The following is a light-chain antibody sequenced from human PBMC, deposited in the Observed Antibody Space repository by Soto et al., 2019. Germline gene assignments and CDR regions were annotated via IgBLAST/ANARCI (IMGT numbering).Light chain of an antibody. V-gene: IGKV3-20*01. Sequence: EIVLTQSPGTLSLSPGERATLSCRASQSVRSSYLAWYQQKPGQSPRLLIYGTSSRATGIPDRFSGSGSGTDFILTISRLEPEDFAVYYCQQYSGSPYTFGQGTKLEIK. CDR2: GTS. CDR1: QSVRSSY. CDR3: QQYSGSPYT. J-gene: IGKJ2*01.